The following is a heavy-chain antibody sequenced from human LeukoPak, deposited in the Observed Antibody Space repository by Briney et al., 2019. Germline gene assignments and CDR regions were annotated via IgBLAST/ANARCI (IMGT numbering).Heavy chain of an antibody. J-gene: IGHJ4*02. CDR2: IYTSGST. V-gene: IGHV4-4*07. D-gene: IGHD6-19*01. CDR1: GGSISSYY. CDR3: ARSEYSSGWYYFDY. Sequence: SETLSLTCTVSGGSISSYYWSWIRQPAGKGLEWIGRIYTSGSTNYNPSLKSRVTMSVDTSKNQFSLKLCSVTAADTAVYYCARSEYSSGWYYFDYWGQGTLVTVSS.